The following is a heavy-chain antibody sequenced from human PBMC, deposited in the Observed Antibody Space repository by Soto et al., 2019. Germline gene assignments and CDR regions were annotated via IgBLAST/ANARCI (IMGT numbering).Heavy chain of an antibody. J-gene: IGHJ4*02. V-gene: IGHV1-8*01. Sequence: QVQLVQSGAEVKKPGASVKVSCKASGYTFTSYDINWVRQATGQGLEWMGWMNPNSGNTGYAQKVQGRVTMTRDTSIRTASMELSSLRSEDTAVYYCARVFLEWFNYFDYWGQGTLVTVSS. CDR2: MNPNSGNT. D-gene: IGHD3-3*01. CDR3: ARVFLEWFNYFDY. CDR1: GYTFTSYD.